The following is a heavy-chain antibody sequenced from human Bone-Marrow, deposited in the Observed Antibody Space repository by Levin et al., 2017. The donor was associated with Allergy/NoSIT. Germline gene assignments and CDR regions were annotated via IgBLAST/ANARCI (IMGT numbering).Heavy chain of an antibody. Sequence: ESGPTLVKPTQTLTLTCSFSGFSLSTSGMTVSWIRQSPGKAPEWLARIDWAGDKLYTTSLKSRLTIFKDTSNNQVVLRVANVDPVETATSYCARCRVSIGTFDYWGQGTLVTVSS. CDR1: GFSLSTSGMT. J-gene: IGHJ4*02. V-gene: IGHV2-70*04. CDR3: ARCRVSIGTFDY. D-gene: IGHD2-15*01. CDR2: IDWAGDK.